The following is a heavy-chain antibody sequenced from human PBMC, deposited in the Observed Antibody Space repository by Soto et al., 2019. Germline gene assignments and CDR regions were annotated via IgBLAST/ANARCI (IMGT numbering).Heavy chain of an antibody. V-gene: IGHV5-51*03. Sequence: EVQLVQSGAEVKKPGESLKISCKGSGYSFTNYWIGWVRQMPGKGLEWMGIIYPGDSDTRYSPSFQGQVTISADQSITTAYLPWSSPKASDTAMYYWARAMVRGKNYYGVDVWGQGTTVTVSS. J-gene: IGHJ6*02. CDR2: IYPGDSDT. CDR3: ARAMVRGKNYYGVDV. CDR1: GYSFTNYW. D-gene: IGHD3-10*01.